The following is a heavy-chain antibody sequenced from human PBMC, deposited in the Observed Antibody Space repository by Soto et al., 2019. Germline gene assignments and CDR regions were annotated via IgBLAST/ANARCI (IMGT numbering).Heavy chain of an antibody. CDR1: GGSISSYY. CDR3: ASYGSGSYYIFDY. D-gene: IGHD3-10*01. J-gene: IGHJ4*02. V-gene: IGHV4-59*01. Sequence: PSETLSLTCTVSGGSISSYYWSWIRQPPGKGLEWIGYIYYSGSTNYNPSLKSRVTISVDTSKNQFSLKLSSVTAADTAVYYCASYGSGSYYIFDYWGQGTLVTVSS. CDR2: IYYSGST.